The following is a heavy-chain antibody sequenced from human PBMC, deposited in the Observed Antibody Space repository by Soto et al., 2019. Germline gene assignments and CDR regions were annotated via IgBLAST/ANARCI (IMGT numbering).Heavy chain of an antibody. J-gene: IGHJ6*02. V-gene: IGHV1-69*13. CDR2: IIPIFGTA. CDR1: GGTFSSYT. Sequence: SVKVSCKASGGTFSSYTISWVRQAPGQGLEWMGGIIPIFGTANYAQKFQGRVTITADESTSTAYMELSSLRSEDTAVYYCASSTIVLMVYAGGYYGMDVWGQGTTVTVSS. CDR3: ASSTIVLMVYAGGYYGMDV. D-gene: IGHD2-8*01.